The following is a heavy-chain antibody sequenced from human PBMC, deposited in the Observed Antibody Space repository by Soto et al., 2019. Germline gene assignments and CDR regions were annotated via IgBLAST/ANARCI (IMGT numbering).Heavy chain of an antibody. CDR3: ARVGYCSSTRCYRELNWFDP. J-gene: IGHJ5*02. D-gene: IGHD2-2*01. CDR2: ISAYNGNT. CDR1: GYTFTSYG. V-gene: IGHV1-18*01. Sequence: ASVKVSCKASGYTFTSYGISWVRQAPGQGLEWMGWISAYNGNTNYAQKLQGRVTMTTDTSTSTAYMELRSLRSDDTAVYYCARVGYCSSTRCYRELNWFDPWGQGTLVTVSS.